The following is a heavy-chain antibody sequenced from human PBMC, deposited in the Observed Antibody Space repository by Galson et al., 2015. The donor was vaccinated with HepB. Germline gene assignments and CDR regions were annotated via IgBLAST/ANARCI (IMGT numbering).Heavy chain of an antibody. CDR3: ARTQPHCSGGTCYPEINWFDP. CDR2: IYDSEST. V-gene: IGHV4-30-4*01. J-gene: IGHJ5*02. Sequence: LSLTCTVSGGSIRSGDYYWGWIRQPPGKGLEWIGYIYDSESTYYNPSLKSRVTVSVDTSKNQFSLKVRSVTAADTAVYFCARTQPHCSGGTCYPEINWFDPWGQGTQVTVSS. CDR1: GGSIRSGDYY. D-gene: IGHD2-15*01.